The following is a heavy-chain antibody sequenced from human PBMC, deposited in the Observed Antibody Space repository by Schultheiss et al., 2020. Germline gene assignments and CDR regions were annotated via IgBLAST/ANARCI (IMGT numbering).Heavy chain of an antibody. CDR3: ARDMAVGVGATDFDY. CDR2: INPNSGGT. V-gene: IGHV1-2*06. J-gene: IGHJ4*02. D-gene: IGHD1-26*01. Sequence: ASVKVSCKASGYTFTGYYMHWVRQAPGQGLEWMGRINPNSGGTNYAQKFQGRVTMTRDTSISTAYMELSRLRSDDTAVYYCARDMAVGVGATDFDYWGQGTLVTVAS. CDR1: GYTFTGYY.